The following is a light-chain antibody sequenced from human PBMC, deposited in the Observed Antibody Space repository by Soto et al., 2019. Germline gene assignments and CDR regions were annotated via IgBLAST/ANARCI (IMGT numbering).Light chain of an antibody. V-gene: IGKV1-39*01. Sequence: DIQMTQSPSSLSASVGDRVTITCRASQSISSFLNWYQQKPGKAPTLLIYAASTLHSGVPSRFSGSGSGTDFTLTISSLQPEDFAAYYCQHSYITPFTFGPGTKVDIK. CDR1: QSISSF. CDR2: AAS. J-gene: IGKJ3*01. CDR3: QHSYITPFT.